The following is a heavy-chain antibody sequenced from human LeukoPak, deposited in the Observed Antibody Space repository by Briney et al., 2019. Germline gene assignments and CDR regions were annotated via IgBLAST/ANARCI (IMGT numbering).Heavy chain of an antibody. D-gene: IGHD2-2*02. J-gene: IGHJ4*02. Sequence: SETLSLTCTVSGGSISSGSYYWSWIRQPAGKGLEWIGRIYSSGSTHYNPSLKRRVTISVDTSKNQFSLKLSSVTAADTAVYYCAREHCSSTSCYTNEGFDYWGQGTLVTVSS. V-gene: IGHV4-61*02. CDR3: AREHCSSTSCYTNEGFDY. CDR2: IYSSGST. CDR1: GGSISSGSYY.